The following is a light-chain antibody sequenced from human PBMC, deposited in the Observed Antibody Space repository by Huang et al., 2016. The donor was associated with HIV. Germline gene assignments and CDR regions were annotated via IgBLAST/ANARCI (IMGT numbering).Light chain of an antibody. CDR3: QQYYRTPLT. J-gene: IGKJ4*01. Sequence: IVMTQSPDSLAVSLGERATITCTSSRSVFHSPTINNYLAWYQQKPGQPPKLLHYWASARESGEPERYDGRGSGTDFTFTVSSLQAEDVALDDCQQYYRTPLTFGGGTRVELK. CDR2: WAS. CDR1: RSVFHSPTINNY. V-gene: IGKV4-1*01.